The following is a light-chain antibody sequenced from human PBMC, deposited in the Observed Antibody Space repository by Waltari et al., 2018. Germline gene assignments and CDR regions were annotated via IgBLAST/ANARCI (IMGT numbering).Light chain of an antibody. J-gene: IGLJ2*01. V-gene: IGLV2-23*01. CDR1: SSDVGSHNL. Sequence: QSALTQPASVSGYPGQSITISCTGTSSDVGSHNLVSWYQHHPGKAPKLMIYEDTKRPSGVSNRFSSSKSCNTASLTISGLQAEDEADYYCCSYAGSTASILLGGGTKLTVL. CDR3: CSYAGSTASIL. CDR2: EDT.